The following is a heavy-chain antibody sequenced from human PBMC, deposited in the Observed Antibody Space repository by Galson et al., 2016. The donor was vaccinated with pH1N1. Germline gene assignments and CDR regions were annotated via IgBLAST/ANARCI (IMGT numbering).Heavy chain of an antibody. CDR2: IYYSGNT. CDR1: GGSIFSSTYY. CDR3: AGGANDYGGMYFDY. J-gene: IGHJ4*02. V-gene: IGHV4-39*07. D-gene: IGHD4/OR15-4a*01. Sequence: TLSLTCTVSGGSIFSSTYYWGWIRQPPGKGLEWIANIYYSGNTFYNPSLKSRVSLSVDTSKNQFSLRLSSVTDADTAVYYCAGGANDYGGMYFDYWGQGNLVTVSS.